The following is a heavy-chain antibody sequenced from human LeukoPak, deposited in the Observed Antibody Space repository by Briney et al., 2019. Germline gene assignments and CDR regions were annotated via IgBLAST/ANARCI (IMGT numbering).Heavy chain of an antibody. CDR3: ARLAQTPDYYGSGGYYYLGY. CDR2: MNPNTGRT. Sequence: ASVKVSCKASRYTFTSYDINWVREAAGQGLEWMGWMNPNTGRTGYAQKFQGRVTMTRDASISTAYMELRNLRSEDTAVYYCARLAQTPDYYGSGGYYYLGYRGQGTPVTVSS. CDR1: RYTFTSYD. V-gene: IGHV1-8*01. J-gene: IGHJ4*02. D-gene: IGHD3-22*01.